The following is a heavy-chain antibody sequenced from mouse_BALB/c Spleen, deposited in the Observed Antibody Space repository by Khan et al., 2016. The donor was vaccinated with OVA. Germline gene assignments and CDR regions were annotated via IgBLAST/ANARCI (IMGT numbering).Heavy chain of an antibody. Sequence: EVELVESGGGLVKPGGSLKLSCTASGFTFSDYYMYWVRQTPEKRLEWVATISDNDRYIYYLDNVKGRFTISRDNAKNNLYLQMSSLKSEDTAMYYCTRGFYGDPFAYWGQGTLVTVS. J-gene: IGHJ3*01. CDR2: ISDNDRYI. CDR1: GFTFSDYY. CDR3: TRGFYGDPFAY. D-gene: IGHD2-13*01. V-gene: IGHV5-4*02.